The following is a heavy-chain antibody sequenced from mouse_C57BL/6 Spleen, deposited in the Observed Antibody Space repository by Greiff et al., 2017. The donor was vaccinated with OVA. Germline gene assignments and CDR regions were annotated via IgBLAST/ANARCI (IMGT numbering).Heavy chain of an antibody. V-gene: IGHV1-74*01. CDR3: AISLWGTTARWYFDF. CDR1: GYTFTSYW. Sequence: QVQLQQPGAELVKPGASVKVSCKASGYTFTSYWMHWVKQRPGQGLEWIGRINPSDSDTNYNQKFKGKATLTVDKSSSTAYMQLSSLTSEDSAVYYYAISLWGTTARWYFDFWGTGTTVTVSS. D-gene: IGHD1-2*01. CDR2: INPSDSDT. J-gene: IGHJ1*03.